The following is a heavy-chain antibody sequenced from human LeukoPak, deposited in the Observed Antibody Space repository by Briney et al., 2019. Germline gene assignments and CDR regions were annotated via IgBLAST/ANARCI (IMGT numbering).Heavy chain of an antibody. V-gene: IGHV3-53*01. Sequence: PGGSLRLSRAASGFTISSNYVSWVRQAPGKGLEWVSVVYSGGATFYADSVKGRFTMSRDNSKNTLYLQMNSLRAEDTAAYYCAREREGVRSAFDIWGQGTMVTVS. CDR3: AREREGVRSAFDI. CDR1: GFTISSNY. CDR2: VYSGGAT. D-gene: IGHD3-10*01. J-gene: IGHJ3*02.